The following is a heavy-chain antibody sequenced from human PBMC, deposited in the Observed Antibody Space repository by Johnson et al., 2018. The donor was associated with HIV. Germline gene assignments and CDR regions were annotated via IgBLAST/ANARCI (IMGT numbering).Heavy chain of an antibody. Sequence: VQLVESGGGLIQPGGSLRLSCAASGFTVSSNYMSWVRQAPGKGLECVSAIGTAGDTYYPGSVKGRFTISRDNSKNTLYLQMNSMRAEDTAVYYCARSLGVVGALGKGAFDIWGQGKMVTVSS. CDR1: GFTVSSNY. J-gene: IGHJ3*02. CDR2: IGTAGDT. D-gene: IGHD1-26*01. V-gene: IGHV3-66*03. CDR3: ARSLGVVGALGKGAFDI.